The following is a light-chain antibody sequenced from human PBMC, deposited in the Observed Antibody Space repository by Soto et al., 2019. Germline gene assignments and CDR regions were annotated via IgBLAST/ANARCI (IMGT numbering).Light chain of an antibody. V-gene: IGKV3-20*01. J-gene: IGKJ4*01. CDR2: GAS. CDR1: QSVSSSY. Sequence: EIVLTQSPGTLSMSPGERATLSCRASQSVSSSYLVWYQQKPGQAPRLLIYGASSRATGIPDRFSGSESGTDFTLNICRLEPEDFTAYYCQQYYTSPLTFGGGTKVAI. CDR3: QQYYTSPLT.